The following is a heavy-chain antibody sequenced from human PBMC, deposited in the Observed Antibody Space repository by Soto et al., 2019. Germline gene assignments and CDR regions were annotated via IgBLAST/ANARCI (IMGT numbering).Heavy chain of an antibody. CDR1: ALTFSSYW. V-gene: IGHV3-7*03. CDR2: IKQDGSEK. J-gene: IGHJ4*02. Sequence: PGGSLRLSCAASALTFSSYWMSWVRQAPGKGLEWVANIKQDGSEKYYVDSVKGRFTISRDNAKNSLYLQMNSLRAEDTAVYYCAREYARGWCQFWGQGTLVTASS. CDR3: AREYARGWCQF. D-gene: IGHD2-8*02.